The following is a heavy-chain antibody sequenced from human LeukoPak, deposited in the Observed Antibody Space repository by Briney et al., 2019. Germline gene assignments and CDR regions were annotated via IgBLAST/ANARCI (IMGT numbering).Heavy chain of an antibody. Sequence: GGSLRLSCAASGFTFSSYAMSWVRQATGKGLEWVSGISGSGGSTYYADSVKGRFTIYRDNTKKTLYLQMNSLRAGDTAVFYCAKAAQPYSHILTGSDYWGQGTLVTVSS. CDR1: GFTFSSYA. D-gene: IGHD3-9*01. J-gene: IGHJ4*02. CDR3: AKAAQPYSHILTGSDY. CDR2: ISGSGGST. V-gene: IGHV3-23*01.